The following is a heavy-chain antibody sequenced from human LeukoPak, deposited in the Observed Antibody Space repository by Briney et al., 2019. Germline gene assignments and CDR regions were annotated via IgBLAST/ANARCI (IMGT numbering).Heavy chain of an antibody. CDR1: GFTFIGSA. J-gene: IGHJ3*02. V-gene: IGHV3-73*01. D-gene: IGHD2-15*01. Sequence: GGSLRLSCAASGFTFIGSAMHWVRQASGKGLEWVGRIRSKANSYATAYAASVKGRFTISRDDSKNTAYLQMNSLKTEDTAVYYCTRRDCSGGSCYSNAFDIWGQGTMVTVSS. CDR3: TRRDCSGGSCYSNAFDI. CDR2: IRSKANSYAT.